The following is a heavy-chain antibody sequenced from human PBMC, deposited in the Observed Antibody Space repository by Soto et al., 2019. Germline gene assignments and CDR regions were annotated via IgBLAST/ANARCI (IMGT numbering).Heavy chain of an antibody. CDR2: FSLSGTT. CDR1: GASITGSSY. CDR3: ARGTTPPGAPAWYYFDS. Sequence: SETLSLTCTVSGASITGSSYWSWIRQPAGKGLEWIGRFSLSGTTSYNPSLRSRVTMSADVSKNQFSLRLTSVTAADTALYYCARGTTPPGAPAWYYFDSWGQGTLVTVSS. V-gene: IGHV4-4*07. J-gene: IGHJ4*02. D-gene: IGHD2-8*02.